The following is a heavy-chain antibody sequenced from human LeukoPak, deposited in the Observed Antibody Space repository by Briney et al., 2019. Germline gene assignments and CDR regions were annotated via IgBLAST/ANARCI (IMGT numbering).Heavy chain of an antibody. D-gene: IGHD6-6*01. CDR1: GGSFNGYY. V-gene: IGHV4-34*01. CDR2: ISQSGST. CDR3: ARRSLYSILSGITP. J-gene: IGHJ5*02. Sequence: SETLSLTCAVYGGSFNGYYWNWIRQPPGKGLEWIGDISQSGSTNYNPSLKSRVTISVDTSKNQVSLRLNSVTAADTAVYYCARRSLYSILSGITPWGQGTLVTVSS.